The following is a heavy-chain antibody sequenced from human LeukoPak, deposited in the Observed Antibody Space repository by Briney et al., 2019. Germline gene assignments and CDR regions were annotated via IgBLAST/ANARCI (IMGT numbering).Heavy chain of an antibody. CDR3: ARTHGLTNWFDP. CDR2: INPSGGST. V-gene: IGHV1-46*01. J-gene: IGHJ5*02. Sequence: ASVKVSCKASGYTFTSYYMHWVRQAPGQGLEWMGIINPSGGSTSYAQKLQGRVTMTRDTSTSTVYMELSSLRSEDTAVYYCARTHGLTNWFDPWGQGTLVTVSS. CDR1: GYTFTSYY. D-gene: IGHD4-17*01.